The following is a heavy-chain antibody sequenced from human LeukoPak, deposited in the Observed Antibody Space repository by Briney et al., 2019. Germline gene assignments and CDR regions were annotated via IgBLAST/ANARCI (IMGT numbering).Heavy chain of an antibody. D-gene: IGHD1-26*01. J-gene: IGHJ4*02. Sequence: GGSLRLSCAASGFTFSSYGMHWVRQAPGEGLEWVAFVRYDGSVKNYADSVKGRFTISRDNSKNTVYLLMNSLRAEDTAVYHCVKDLSGTYHFDYWGQGTLVTVSS. CDR1: GFTFSSYG. V-gene: IGHV3-30*02. CDR2: VRYDGSVK. CDR3: VKDLSGTYHFDY.